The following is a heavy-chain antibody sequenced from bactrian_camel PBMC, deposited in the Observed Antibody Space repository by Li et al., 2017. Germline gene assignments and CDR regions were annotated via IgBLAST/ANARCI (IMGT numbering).Heavy chain of an antibody. V-gene: IGHV3S54*01. CDR2: IKNVDDTI. Sequence: HVQLVESGGGLVQPGGSLRLSCVGTGKFMSRCGMGWYRQSPGKERELVSSIKNVDDTITSADSVKGRFTISRDNAQNTLYLQLNDLKTDDTAMYYCARYACYSVSSCHISLQKLPQSMRGQGTQVTVS. D-gene: IGHD2*01. CDR3: ARYACYSVSSCHISLQKLPQSM. J-gene: IGHJ4*01. CDR1: GKFMSRCG.